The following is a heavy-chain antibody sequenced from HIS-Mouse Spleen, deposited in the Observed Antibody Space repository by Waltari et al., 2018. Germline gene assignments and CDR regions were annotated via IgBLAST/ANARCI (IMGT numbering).Heavy chain of an antibody. V-gene: IGHV1-8*01. CDR1: GYTFTSYD. D-gene: IGHD3-3*01. CDR2: VNPKRVNT. Sequence: QVQLVQSGAEVKKPGASVKVSCKASGYTFTSYDINWVRRATGQGLGWMGWVNPKRVNTGYAQKFQGRVTMTRNTSISTAYMELSSLRSEDTAVYYCARVYYDFWSGYYYWGQGTLVTVSS. CDR3: ARVYYDFWSGYYY. J-gene: IGHJ4*02.